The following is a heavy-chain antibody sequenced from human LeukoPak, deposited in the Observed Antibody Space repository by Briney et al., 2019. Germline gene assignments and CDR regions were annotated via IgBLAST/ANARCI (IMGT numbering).Heavy chain of an antibody. Sequence: SETLSLTCTVSGGSISSSSYHWGWIRQPPGKGLEWIGSIYYSGSTYYNPSLKSRVTISVDSSKNQFSLKLSSVTAADTAVYYCARLRLFRRTVPFDYWGQGTLVTVSS. V-gene: IGHV4-39*01. CDR1: GGSISSSSYH. D-gene: IGHD1-1*01. CDR2: IYYSGST. J-gene: IGHJ4*02. CDR3: ARLRLFRRTVPFDY.